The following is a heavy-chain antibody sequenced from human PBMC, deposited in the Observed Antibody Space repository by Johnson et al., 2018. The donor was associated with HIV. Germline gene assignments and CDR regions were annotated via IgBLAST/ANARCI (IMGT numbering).Heavy chain of an antibody. J-gene: IGHJ3*02. CDR3: ARGRADSSGYYRLHAFDI. D-gene: IGHD3-22*01. CDR2: INWNGGST. V-gene: IGHV3-20*04. CDR1: GFTFSSYA. Sequence: VQLVESGGGLVQPGGSLRLFCAASGFTFSSYAMSWVRQAPGKGLEWVSGINWNGGSTGYADSVKGRFTISRDNTKHSLYLQMNSLRAEDTAVYYCARGRADSSGYYRLHAFDIWAQGTMVTVSS.